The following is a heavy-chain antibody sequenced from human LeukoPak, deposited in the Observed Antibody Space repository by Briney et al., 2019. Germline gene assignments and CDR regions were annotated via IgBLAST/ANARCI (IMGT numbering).Heavy chain of an antibody. D-gene: IGHD3-22*01. Sequence: SETLSLTCTVSGGSISSYYWSWIRQPPGKGLEWIGYIYYSGSTNSNPSLKSRVTISVDTSKNQFSLKLSSVTAADTAVYYCARDRNYDSTYGMDVWGQGTTVTVSS. CDR3: ARDRNYDSTYGMDV. J-gene: IGHJ6*02. CDR2: IYYSGST. V-gene: IGHV4-59*01. CDR1: GGSISSYY.